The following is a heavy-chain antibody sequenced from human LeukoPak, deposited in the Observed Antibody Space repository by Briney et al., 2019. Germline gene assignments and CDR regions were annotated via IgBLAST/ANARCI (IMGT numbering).Heavy chain of an antibody. CDR2: VYYSGTTS. CDR3: ARDRGNSIVGSDFDS. D-gene: IGHD1-26*01. Sequence: PSETLSLTCTVSLSSISNSNYYWGWIRQPPGKGLEWIGSVYYSGTTSYYNTSLKSRVTISVDTSKNQFSLKLSSVTAADTAVYYCARDRGNSIVGSDFDSWGQGTLVTVSS. V-gene: IGHV4-39*07. J-gene: IGHJ4*02. CDR1: LSSISNSNYY.